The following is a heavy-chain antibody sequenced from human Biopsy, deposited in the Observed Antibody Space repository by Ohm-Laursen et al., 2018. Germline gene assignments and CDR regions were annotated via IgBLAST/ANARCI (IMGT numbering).Heavy chain of an antibody. Sequence: SETPSLTCRVSGASVKISGYFWAWIRQRPGKGLEWIGYISYNERTHYNPSLTSRLAISFDTSNNRISLQLRSVSVADTAVYYCVREPKTGTAEAWYFDLWGRGSPVTVPS. J-gene: IGHJ2*01. CDR3: VREPKTGTAEAWYFDL. CDR1: GASVKISGYF. V-gene: IGHV4-31*03. CDR2: ISYNERT. D-gene: IGHD3-9*01.